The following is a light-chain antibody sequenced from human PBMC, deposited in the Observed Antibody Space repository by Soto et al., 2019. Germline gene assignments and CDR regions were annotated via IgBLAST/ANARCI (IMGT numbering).Light chain of an antibody. J-gene: IGKJ2*03. CDR2: DAS. CDR3: QQRSNRPPYMYS. Sequence: VLTQSPASLSVSPGERATLSCRTSQSTTKSLAWYQQKPGQAPRLLIFDASTRATGIPARFSGSGSGTDLTLTISNLEPEDLAIYYCQQRSNRPPYMYSFGQGTKLEIK. CDR1: QSTTKS. V-gene: IGKV3-11*01.